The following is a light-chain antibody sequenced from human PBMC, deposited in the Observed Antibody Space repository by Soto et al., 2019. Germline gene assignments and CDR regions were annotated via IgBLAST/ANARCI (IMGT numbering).Light chain of an antibody. CDR3: QQYYSPPPA. V-gene: IGKV4-1*01. CDR2: WAS. CDR1: QSVLYSSNNKNY. Sequence: DIVMTQSPDSLAVSLGERATINCKSSQSVLYSSNNKNYLAWYQQKPGQPPKLLIYWASTREAGVPARFSGSGSGTDFTLNISSLPAEDVAVYYCQQYYSPPPAFGQGTKVEIK. J-gene: IGKJ1*01.